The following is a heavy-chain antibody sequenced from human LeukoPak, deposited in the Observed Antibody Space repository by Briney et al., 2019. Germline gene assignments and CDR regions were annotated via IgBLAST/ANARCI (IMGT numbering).Heavy chain of an antibody. Sequence: SETLSLTCAVSGGSLSSNNWWSWVRPPPGKGLEWIGEIYHSGSTNYNPSLKSRVTISVDKSKNQLSLKLSSVTAADTAVYYCASTKGGSSHEYFQHWGQGTLVSVSS. CDR1: GGSLSSNNW. CDR3: ASTKGGSSHEYFQH. CDR2: IYHSGST. D-gene: IGHD6-13*01. V-gene: IGHV4-4*02. J-gene: IGHJ1*01.